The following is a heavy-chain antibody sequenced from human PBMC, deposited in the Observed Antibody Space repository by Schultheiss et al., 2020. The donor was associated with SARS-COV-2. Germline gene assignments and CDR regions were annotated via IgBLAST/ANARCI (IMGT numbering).Heavy chain of an antibody. CDR2: INTNTGNP. J-gene: IGHJ4*02. CDR3: AREGQWYDSSGYGVDY. CDR1: GGTFSSYA. V-gene: IGHV7-4-1*02. D-gene: IGHD3-22*01. Sequence: ASVKVSCKASGGTFSSYAISWVRQAPGQGLEWMGWINTNTGNPTYAQGFTGRFVFSLDTSVSTAYLQISSLKAEDTAVYYCAREGQWYDSSGYGVDYWGQGTLVTVSS.